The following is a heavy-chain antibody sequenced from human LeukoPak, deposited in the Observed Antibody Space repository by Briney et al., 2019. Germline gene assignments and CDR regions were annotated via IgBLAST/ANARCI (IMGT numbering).Heavy chain of an antibody. J-gene: IGHJ4*02. CDR3: ARISLYYYDSSGYYPDY. D-gene: IGHD3-22*01. CDR2: INPNSGGT. V-gene: IGHV1-2*02. CDR1: GYTFTGYY. Sequence: ASVKVSCKASGYTFTGYYMHWVRQAPGQGLEWMGWINPNSGGTNYAQKFQGRVTMTTDTSTSTAYMELRSLRSDDTAVYYCARISLYYYDSSGYYPDYWGQGTLVTVSS.